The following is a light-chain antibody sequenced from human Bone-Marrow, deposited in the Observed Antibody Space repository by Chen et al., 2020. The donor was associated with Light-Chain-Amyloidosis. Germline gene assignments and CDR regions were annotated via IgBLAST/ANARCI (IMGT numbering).Light chain of an antibody. CDR1: QSLLYSNGVTY. CDR3: MQSIQLRT. CDR2: ETF. V-gene: IGKV2D-29*01. J-gene: IGKJ1*01. Sequence: DVVMPQTPLSLSVTPGQPASISCKSSQSLLYSNGVTYLYWFLQKPCQPQQLLIYETFNRFSGVPQRFSGRGSVTDFTLKISREEAEDVGTYYCMQSIQLRTFGQGTKVEIK.